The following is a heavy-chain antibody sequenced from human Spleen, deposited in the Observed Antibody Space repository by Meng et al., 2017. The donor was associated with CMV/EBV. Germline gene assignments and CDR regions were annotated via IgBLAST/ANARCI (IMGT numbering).Heavy chain of an antibody. J-gene: IGHJ6*02. D-gene: IGHD3-3*01. CDR3: ARYHFGVGIGYGMDV. CDR1: GGSISGSTYH. V-gene: IGHV4-39*07. CDR2: VYYSGST. Sequence: SETLSLTCSVSGGSISGSTYHWAWLRQPPGRGLEWIGNVYYSGSTYYKPALKGRVTSSLDTSKNQFSLRLTSVTAADTAVYFCARYHFGVGIGYGMDVWGPGTTVTVSS.